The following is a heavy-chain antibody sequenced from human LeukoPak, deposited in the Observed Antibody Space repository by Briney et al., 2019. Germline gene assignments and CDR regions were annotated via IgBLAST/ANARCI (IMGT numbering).Heavy chain of an antibody. D-gene: IGHD6-13*01. V-gene: IGHV3-30*02. CDR1: GFTFSSYG. CDR3: ARDFSSSWYLYFDY. J-gene: IGHJ4*02. CDR2: IRYDGSNK. Sequence: GGSLRLSCAASGFTFSSYGMHWVRQAPGKGLEWVAFIRYDGSNKYYADSVKGRFTISRDNSKNTLYLQMNSLRAEDTAVYYCARDFSSSWYLYFDYWGQGTLVTVSS.